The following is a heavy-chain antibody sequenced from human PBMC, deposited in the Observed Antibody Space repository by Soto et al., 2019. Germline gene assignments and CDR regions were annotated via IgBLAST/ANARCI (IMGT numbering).Heavy chain of an antibody. Sequence: TLSLTCTVSGESICSGDYYWSWIRQTPGKGLEWIGYIYYSGSTYYKPSLKSRVTISVDTSKNQFSLKLSSVTAADTAVYYCARKGGYSSSWFPNWFDPWGRGTLVTVSS. CDR3: ARKGGYSSSWFPNWFDP. CDR1: GESICSGDYY. CDR2: IYYSGST. V-gene: IGHV4-30-4*01. J-gene: IGHJ5*02. D-gene: IGHD6-13*01.